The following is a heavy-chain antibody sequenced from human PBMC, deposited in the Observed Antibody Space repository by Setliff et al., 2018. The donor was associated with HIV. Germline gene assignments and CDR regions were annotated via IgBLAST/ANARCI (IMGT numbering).Heavy chain of an antibody. D-gene: IGHD1-1*01. J-gene: IGHJ4*02. Sequence: LRLSCAASGFTFTNYWMSWVRQSPGKGLEWVANIHKEGSEKYYVDSVKGRFTIARDNTKTFLYLEMNSLRAEDTAVYYCAGSRGYFVQADWGQGTLVTVSS. V-gene: IGHV3-7*01. CDR3: AGSRGYFVQAD. CDR1: GFTFTNYW. CDR2: IHKEGSEK.